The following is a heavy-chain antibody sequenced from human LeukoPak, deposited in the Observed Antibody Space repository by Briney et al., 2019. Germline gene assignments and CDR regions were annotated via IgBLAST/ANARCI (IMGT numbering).Heavy chain of an antibody. CDR2: IYSGGIT. V-gene: IGHV3-53*01. CDR1: GFTLRSNY. CDR3: AKTWITMVRGPYEVFDM. Sequence: GSPRLSRADSGFTLRSNYMSWVRQAPGKGVGRVSVIYSGGITYYADPVKGRSTIPRDNSKNTLYLQMTSLRAEDTGVYCCAKTWITMVRGPYEVFDMGGEGTMVTVS. J-gene: IGHJ3*02. D-gene: IGHD3-10*01.